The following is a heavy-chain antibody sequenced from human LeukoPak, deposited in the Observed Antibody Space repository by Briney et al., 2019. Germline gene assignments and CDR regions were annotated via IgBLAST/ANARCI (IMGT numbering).Heavy chain of an antibody. D-gene: IGHD1-26*01. V-gene: IGHV4-39*01. CDR2: IYYSGST. CDR3: ARGRGVGATIADY. J-gene: IGHJ4*02. CDR1: GGSISSSSYY. Sequence: SETLSLTCTVSGGSISSSSYYWGWIRQPPGKGLEWIGGIYYSGSTYYNPSLKSRVTISVDTSKNQFSLKLSSVTAADTAVYYCARGRGVGATIADYWGQGTLVTVSS.